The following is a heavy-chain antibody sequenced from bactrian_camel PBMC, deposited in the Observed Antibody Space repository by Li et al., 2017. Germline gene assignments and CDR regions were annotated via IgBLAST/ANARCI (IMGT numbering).Heavy chain of an antibody. Sequence: HVQLVESGGGSVQAGGSLRLSCAVSEYTDRTYCLGWFRQVPGKGREKVATLYTDLSYTDPDYPYYADSVQGRFTISRDDNKDTVYLQMNSLKPEDTALYYCASYRGSSCPSISTWYNYWGQGTQVTVS. CDR3: ASYRGSSCPSISTWYNY. V-gene: IGHV3S9*01. CDR1: EYTDRTYC. D-gene: IGHD4*01. J-gene: IGHJ4*01. CDR2: LYTDLSYTDPDYP.